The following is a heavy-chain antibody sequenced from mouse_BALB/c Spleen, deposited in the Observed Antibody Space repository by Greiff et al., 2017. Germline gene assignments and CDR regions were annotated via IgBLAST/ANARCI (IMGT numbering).Heavy chain of an antibody. Sequence: QVQLQQSGPELVKPGALVKISCKASGYTFTSYDINWVKQRPGQGLAWIGQIYPGDGDTNYNGKFKGKATLTADKSSSTAYMQLSSLTSEDSAVYFCARSSTGAWFAYWGQGTLVTVSA. J-gene: IGHJ3*01. CDR3: ARSSTGAWFAY. D-gene: IGHD4-1*01. V-gene: IGHV1S56*01. CDR1: GYTFTSYD. CDR2: IYPGDGDT.